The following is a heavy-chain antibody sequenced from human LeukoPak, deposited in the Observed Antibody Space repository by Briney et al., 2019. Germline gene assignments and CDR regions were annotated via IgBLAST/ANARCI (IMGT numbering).Heavy chain of an antibody. CDR2: TNVHNGNI. J-gene: IGHJ5*02. CDR3: ARGIEGYDVLTGYYP. V-gene: IGHV1-18*01. D-gene: IGHD3-9*01. Sequence: ASVKVSCKVSVYTFSDYGITGVRQAPGQGLEWMGWTNVHNGNINYAQKFQGRISMTTDTSTTTAFMELRSLRSDDTDVYYCARGIEGYDVLTGYYPWGQGTLVTVSS. CDR1: VYTFSDYG.